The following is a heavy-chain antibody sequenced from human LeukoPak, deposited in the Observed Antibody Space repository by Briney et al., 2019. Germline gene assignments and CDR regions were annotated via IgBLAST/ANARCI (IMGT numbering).Heavy chain of an antibody. Sequence: PSETLSLTCAVYGGSFSGYYWSWIRQPPGKGLEWIGYTYYSGSTNYNPSLKSRVTISVDTSKNQFSLKLSSVTAADTAVYYCARGEQQLPTDYWGQGTLVTVSS. CDR3: ARGEQQLPTDY. D-gene: IGHD6-13*01. V-gene: IGHV4-59*01. CDR1: GGSFSGYY. J-gene: IGHJ4*02. CDR2: TYYSGST.